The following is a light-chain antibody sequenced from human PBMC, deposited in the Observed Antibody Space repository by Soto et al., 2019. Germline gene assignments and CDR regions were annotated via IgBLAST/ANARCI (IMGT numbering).Light chain of an antibody. V-gene: IGKV3-15*01. CDR1: HTVSSS. Sequence: IVMTQSPATLSVSPGERATLSCGASHTVSSSLAWYQQKPGQAPRVLISGASTRATGIPARFSGSASGTEFTLTISSLKSEDFAVYYCLQYDSWPKTFGQGTKVDIK. J-gene: IGKJ1*01. CDR3: LQYDSWPKT. CDR2: GAS.